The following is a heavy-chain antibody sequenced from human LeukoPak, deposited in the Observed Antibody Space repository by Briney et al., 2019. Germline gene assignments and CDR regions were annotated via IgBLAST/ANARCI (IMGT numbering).Heavy chain of an antibody. CDR1: GFTFSGYA. V-gene: IGHV3-23*01. CDR3: TTGTRITMVRGVITLAEYFQH. Sequence: GGSLRLSCAASGFTFSGYAMSWVRQAPGKGLEWFSAIIGGGGTTYYADSVTGRFTISRDNSKNTLYLQMNSLKTEDTAVYYCTTGTRITMVRGVITLAEYFQHWGQGTLVTVSS. D-gene: IGHD3-10*01. J-gene: IGHJ1*01. CDR2: IIGGGGTT.